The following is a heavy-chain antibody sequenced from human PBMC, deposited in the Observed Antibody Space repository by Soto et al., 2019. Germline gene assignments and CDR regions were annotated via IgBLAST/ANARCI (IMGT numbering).Heavy chain of an antibody. J-gene: IGHJ6*02. D-gene: IGHD3-22*01. CDR1: GGCFSGYD. V-gene: IGHV4-34*01. Sequence: XETLSLTCAVCGGCFSGYDWSWIRQPPGKGLEWIGEINHSGSTNYNPSLKSRVTISVDTSKNQFSLKLSSVTAADTAVYYCARSGRMYYYDSSGYYTGYYYYYGMGVWGQGTTVTVSS. CDR2: INHSGST. CDR3: ARSGRMYYYDSSGYYTGYYYYYGMGV.